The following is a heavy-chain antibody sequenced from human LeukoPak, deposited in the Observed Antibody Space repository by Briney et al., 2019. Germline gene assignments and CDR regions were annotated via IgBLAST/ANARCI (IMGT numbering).Heavy chain of an antibody. Sequence: GESLKISCKASGYNSANYWIGWVRQMPGKGLEWMGIIYVSDSDTRYSPSFQGQVTISVDKSINTAYLQWSSLKASDTAMYYCARHPDYGDAEGVFYWGQGTLVTVSS. CDR3: ARHPDYGDAEGVFY. J-gene: IGHJ4*02. V-gene: IGHV5-51*01. CDR2: IYVSDSDT. CDR1: GYNSANYW. D-gene: IGHD4-17*01.